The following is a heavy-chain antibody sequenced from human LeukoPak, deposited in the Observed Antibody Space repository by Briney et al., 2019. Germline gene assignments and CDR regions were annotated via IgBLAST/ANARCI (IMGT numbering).Heavy chain of an antibody. J-gene: IGHJ4*02. CDR2: ISSRGSNI. CDR3: ARVRGSYSSDY. D-gene: IGHD1-26*01. Sequence: GGSLRLSCAASGFTFSDYYMSWIRQAPGKWLEWVSYISSRGSNIYYADSVKGRFTISRDNAKSSLYLQMNSLRAEDTALYYCARVRGSYSSDYWGQGTLVTVSS. V-gene: IGHV3-11*04. CDR1: GFTFSDYY.